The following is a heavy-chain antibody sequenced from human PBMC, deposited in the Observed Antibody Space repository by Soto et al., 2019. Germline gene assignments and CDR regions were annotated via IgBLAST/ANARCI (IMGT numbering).Heavy chain of an antibody. Sequence: ASVKVSCKASGGTFSSYTISWVRQAPGQGLEWMGRIIPILGIANYAQKFQGRVTITADKSTSTAYMELSSLRSEDTAVYYCARDRGTIVEAYNWFDPWGQGTLVTVSS. D-gene: IGHD3-3*01. CDR3: ARDRGTIVEAYNWFDP. CDR2: IIPILGIA. CDR1: GGTFSSYT. V-gene: IGHV1-69*04. J-gene: IGHJ5*02.